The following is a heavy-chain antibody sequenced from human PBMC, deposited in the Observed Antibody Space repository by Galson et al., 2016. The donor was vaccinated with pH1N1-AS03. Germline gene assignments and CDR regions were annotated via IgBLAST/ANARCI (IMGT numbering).Heavy chain of an antibody. CDR3: ARRPTGIDY. V-gene: IGHV4-34*12. J-gene: IGHJ4*02. D-gene: IGHD3-10*01. Sequence: ETLSLTCSVSGGSMRNNYWTWIRQPPGKGLEWIGEIIIGRGLPPTYTPSLKRRVTISIDTSRGELSLKLRSVTAADTGVYYCARRPTGIDYWGQGVQVTVSS. CDR2: IIIGRGLPP. CDR1: GGSMRNNY.